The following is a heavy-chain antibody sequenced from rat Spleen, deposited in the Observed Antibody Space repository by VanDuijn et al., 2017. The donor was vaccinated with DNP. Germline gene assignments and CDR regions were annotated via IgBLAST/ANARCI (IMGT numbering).Heavy chain of an antibody. D-gene: IGHD1-12*02. CDR2: ISYDGSST. CDR1: GFTFSDYY. CDR3: TRFGDGSYPGF. J-gene: IGHJ1*01. V-gene: IGHV5-7*01. Sequence: EVQLVESGGGLVQPGRSLKLSCAASGFTFSDYYMAWVRQAPTKGLEWVATISYDGSSTYYRDSVKGRFTISRDNAKSTLYLQMDSLGSEDTATYYCTRFGDGSYPGFWGPGTMVTVSS.